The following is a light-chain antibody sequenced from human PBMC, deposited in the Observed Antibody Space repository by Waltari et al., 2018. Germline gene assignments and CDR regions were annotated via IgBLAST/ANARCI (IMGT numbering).Light chain of an antibody. V-gene: IGKV3-20*01. CDR1: QSVSSF. Sequence: EVVLTQSPGTLSLSPGERATLACRASQSVSSFLAWYQQKPGQAPRLLIYHVSNRATGIPDRFSGSGSGTDFSLTISRLEPEDFAVYYCQNHERLPATFGQGTKVEI. J-gene: IGKJ1*01. CDR3: QNHERLPAT. CDR2: HVS.